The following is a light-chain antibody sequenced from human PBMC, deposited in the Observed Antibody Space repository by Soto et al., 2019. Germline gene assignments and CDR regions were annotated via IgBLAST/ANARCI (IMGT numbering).Light chain of an antibody. V-gene: IGLV2-14*03. CDR2: DVS. CDR3: NSYTTSSTLV. Sequence: QSALTQPASVSGSPGQSITISCTGTSSDVGTYKYVSWYQQHPGKAPKLMIYDVSNRPSGVSNRFSGSKSGNTASLTISGLQAEDEADYYCNSYTTSSTLVSGTGTKLTVL. J-gene: IGLJ1*01. CDR1: SSDVGTYKY.